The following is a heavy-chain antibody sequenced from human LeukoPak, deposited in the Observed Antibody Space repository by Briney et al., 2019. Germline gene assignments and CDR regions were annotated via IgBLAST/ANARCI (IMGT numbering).Heavy chain of an antibody. D-gene: IGHD2-2*02. CDR1: GFTFSDYY. Sequence: PGGSLRLSCAASGFTFSDYYMSWIRQAPGKGLEWVSYISSSGSTIYYADSVKGRFTISRDNAKNSLYLQMNSLRAEDTAVYYCARDLGYCTSTSCYSLYGMDVWGKGTTVTVSS. CDR2: ISSSGSTI. V-gene: IGHV3-11*04. CDR3: ARDLGYCTSTSCYSLYGMDV. J-gene: IGHJ6*04.